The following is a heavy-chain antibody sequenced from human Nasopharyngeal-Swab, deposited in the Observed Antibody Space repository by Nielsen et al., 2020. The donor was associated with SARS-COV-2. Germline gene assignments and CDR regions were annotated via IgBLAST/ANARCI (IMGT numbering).Heavy chain of an antibody. CDR1: GFTFNNFG. CDR2: ISYEGSIR. V-gene: IGHV3-30*18. CDR3: AKSMAYFQLSGTYNLDF. Sequence: GESLKISCAASGFTFNNFGMHWVRQAPGKGLEWVAFISYEGSIRNSVDSVKGRFTVSRDSSKNTVYLQMNNLRPDDTAVYFCAKSMAYFQLSGTYNLDFWGQGTLVTVSS. J-gene: IGHJ4*02. D-gene: IGHD2-21*01.